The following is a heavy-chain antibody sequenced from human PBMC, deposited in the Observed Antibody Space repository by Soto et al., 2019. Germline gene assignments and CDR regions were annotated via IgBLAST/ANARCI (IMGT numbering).Heavy chain of an antibody. V-gene: IGHV3-9*01. J-gene: IGHJ6*03. CDR2: ISWNSGSI. CDR1: GFTFDDYA. Sequence: GGSLRLSCAASGFTFDDYAMHWVRQAPGKGLEWVSGISWNSGSIGYADSVKGRFTISRDNAKNSLYLQMNSLRAEDTALYYCAKNPLKYYYMDVWGKGTTVTVSS. CDR3: AKNPLKYYYMDV.